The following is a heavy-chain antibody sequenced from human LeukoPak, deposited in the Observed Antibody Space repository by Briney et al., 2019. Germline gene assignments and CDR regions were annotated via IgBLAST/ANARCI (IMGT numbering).Heavy chain of an antibody. CDR3: AKDLGYCSGGSCYYYYGMDV. CDR1: GFTFSTYA. V-gene: IGHV3-30-3*01. Sequence: GGSLRLSCAASGFTFSTYAIHWVRQAPGKGLEWVAVISFDGSNKYYADSVKGRFTISRDNSKNTLYLQMNSLRAEDTAVYYCAKDLGYCSGGSCYYYYGMDVWGQGTTVTVSS. CDR2: ISFDGSNK. D-gene: IGHD2-15*01. J-gene: IGHJ6*02.